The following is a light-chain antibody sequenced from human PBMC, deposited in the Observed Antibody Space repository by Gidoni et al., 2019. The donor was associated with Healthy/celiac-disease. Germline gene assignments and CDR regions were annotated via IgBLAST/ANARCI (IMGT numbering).Light chain of an antibody. CDR3: YSAADNNRV. CDR1: DLAKKY. V-gene: IGLV3-27*01. J-gene: IGLJ2*01. CDR2: KDS. Sequence: SYALTQPSSVSVSPGQTARITCSGDDLAKKYARWFQQKPGQAPVLVIYKDSERPAGIPERFSGSSSGTTVTLTISGAQVEDEADYYCYSAADNNRVFGGGTKLTVL.